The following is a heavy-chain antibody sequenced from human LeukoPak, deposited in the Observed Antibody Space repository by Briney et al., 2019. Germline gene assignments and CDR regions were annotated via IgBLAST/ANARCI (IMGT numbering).Heavy chain of an antibody. Sequence: PGGSLRLSCTASGFTFGDYAMSWVRQAPGKGLEWEGFIRSKAYGGTTEYAASVKGRFTISRDDSKSIAYLQMNSLKTEDTAVYYCTRAARGGPKAYYFDYWGQGTLVTVSS. J-gene: IGHJ4*02. CDR1: GFTFGDYA. CDR2: IRSKAYGGTT. V-gene: IGHV3-49*04. CDR3: TRAARGGPKAYYFDY.